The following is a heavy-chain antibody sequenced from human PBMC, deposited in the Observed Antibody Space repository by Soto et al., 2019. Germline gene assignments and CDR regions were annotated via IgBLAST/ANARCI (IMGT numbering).Heavy chain of an antibody. CDR1: GYPFNTYY. V-gene: IGHV1-46*02. CDR3: ARDSPDYYGSGTPSWFDP. D-gene: IGHD3-10*01. Sequence: ASVKVSCKSSGYPFNTYYLHWVRQAPGQGLEWKGMIHPSGGGSTYAQKFQGRVTITADKSTSTAYMELSSLRSEDTAVYYCARDSPDYYGSGTPSWFDPWGQGTLVTVSS. CDR2: IHPSGGGS. J-gene: IGHJ5*02.